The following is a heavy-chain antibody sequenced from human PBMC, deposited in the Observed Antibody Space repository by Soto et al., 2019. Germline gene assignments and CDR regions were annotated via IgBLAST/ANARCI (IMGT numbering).Heavy chain of an antibody. Sequence: EVQLVESGGGLVQPGGSLRLSCAASGFTFSSYWMHWVRQAPGKGLVWVSRINSDGSSTSYADTVKCRFTISRDNAKNTLYLQMNSLRAEDTAVYYCAGIRGYYMDVWGKGTTVTVSS. CDR2: INSDGSST. J-gene: IGHJ6*03. V-gene: IGHV3-74*01. CDR3: AGIRGYYMDV. D-gene: IGHD2-15*01. CDR1: GFTFSSYW.